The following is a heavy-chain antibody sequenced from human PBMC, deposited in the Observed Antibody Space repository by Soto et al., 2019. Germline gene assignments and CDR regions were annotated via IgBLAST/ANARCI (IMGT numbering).Heavy chain of an antibody. V-gene: IGHV3-15*01. J-gene: IGHJ3*01. CDR2: IRSNIDGATT. CDR3: TTDWGSGTHYARAFDV. D-gene: IGHD3-16*01. Sequence: EVLLVESGGGLVKPGGSLRLSCAASGFALKYARMTWVRQAPGKGLEWVGHIRSNIDGATTAYAAPVKGRFTISRDESKNTVDLQMNSLITEDTAVYYCTTDWGSGTHYARAFDVWGQGTMVTVSS. CDR1: GFALKYAR.